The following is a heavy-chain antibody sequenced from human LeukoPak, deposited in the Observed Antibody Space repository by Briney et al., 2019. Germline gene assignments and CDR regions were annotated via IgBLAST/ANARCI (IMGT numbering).Heavy chain of an antibody. CDR2: IYYSGST. CDR1: GGSFSGYY. V-gene: IGHV4-34*01. D-gene: IGHD1-20*01. Sequence: SETLSLTCAVYGGSFSGYYWSWIRQPPGKGLEWIGSIYYSGSTYYNPSLKSRVTISVDTSKNQFSLKLSSVTAADTAVYYCARQFRGITGTSDAFDIWGQGTMVTVSS. CDR3: ARQFRGITGTSDAFDI. J-gene: IGHJ3*02.